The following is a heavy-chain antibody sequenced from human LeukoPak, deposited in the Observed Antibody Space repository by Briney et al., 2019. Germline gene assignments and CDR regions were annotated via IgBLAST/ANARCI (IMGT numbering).Heavy chain of an antibody. V-gene: IGHV4-39*07. CDR3: ARGTGAGYYSYYYMDV. Sequence: SETLSLTCTVSGGSISSSSYYWGWIRQPPGKGLEWIGSIYYSGSTNYNPSLKSRVTISVDTSKNQFSLKLSSVTAADTAVYYCARGTGAGYYSYYYMDVWGKGTTGTVSS. J-gene: IGHJ6*03. CDR1: GGSISSSSYY. D-gene: IGHD6-13*01. CDR2: IYYSGST.